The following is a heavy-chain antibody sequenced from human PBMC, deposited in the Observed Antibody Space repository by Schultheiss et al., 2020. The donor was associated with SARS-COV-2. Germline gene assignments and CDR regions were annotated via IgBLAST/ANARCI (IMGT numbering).Heavy chain of an antibody. CDR3: ARYCSGGSCYGGFDY. CDR1: GGTFSSYA. J-gene: IGHJ4*02. Sequence: SVKVSCKASGGTFSSYAISWVRQAPGQGLEWMGGIIPILGIANYAQKFQGRVTITADKSTSTAYMELSSLRSEDTAVYYCARYCSGGSCYGGFDYWGQGTLVTVSS. V-gene: IGHV1-69*10. D-gene: IGHD2-15*01. CDR2: IIPILGIA.